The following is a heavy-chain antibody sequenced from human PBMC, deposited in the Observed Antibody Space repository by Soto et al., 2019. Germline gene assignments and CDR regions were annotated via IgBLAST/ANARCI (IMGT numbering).Heavy chain of an antibody. D-gene: IGHD2-2*01. CDR1: GFTFSSYA. Sequence: PGGSLRLSCAASGFTFSSYAMSWVRQAPGKGLEWVSAISGSGGSTYYADSVKGRFTISRDNSKNTLYLQMNSLRAEDTAVYYWAKTLGYCSSTSCWDAFDIWGQGTMVTVSS. V-gene: IGHV3-23*01. CDR3: AKTLGYCSSTSCWDAFDI. CDR2: ISGSGGST. J-gene: IGHJ3*02.